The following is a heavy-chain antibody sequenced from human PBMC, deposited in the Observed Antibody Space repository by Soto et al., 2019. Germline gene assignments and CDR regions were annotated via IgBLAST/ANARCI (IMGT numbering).Heavy chain of an antibody. Sequence: QVHLVQSGAEVKKPGSSVKVSCKAAGGTFSTYTLIWVRQAPGQGLEWMGRIIPMLTVRNSAQKFQGRVTLTADKSTSTAFIELTSLRSDGTAVFYCSIGSWSAETFDVWGQGTMVTVSS. J-gene: IGHJ3*01. CDR2: IIPMLTVR. CDR3: SIGSWSAETFDV. D-gene: IGHD2-2*01. CDR1: GGTFSTYT. V-gene: IGHV1-69*02.